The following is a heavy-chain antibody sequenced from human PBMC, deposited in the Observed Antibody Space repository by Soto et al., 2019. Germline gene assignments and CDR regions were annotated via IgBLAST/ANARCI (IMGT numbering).Heavy chain of an antibody. D-gene: IGHD6-6*01. CDR3: VRHDSTSVRPTLKY. V-gene: IGHV5-51*01. CDR1: GYSFTSYW. CDR2: IHPGYSET. J-gene: IGHJ4*02. Sequence: GESLKISCKGSGYSFTSYWIGWVRQMPGRGLEWMGIIHPGYSETKYSPSVQGQVTISADRSTRTAYLHWGSLKASDAALYFCVRHDSTSVRPTLKYWGQGNLVTVYS.